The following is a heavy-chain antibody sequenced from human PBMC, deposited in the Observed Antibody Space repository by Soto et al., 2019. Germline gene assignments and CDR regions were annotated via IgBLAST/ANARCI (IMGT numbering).Heavy chain of an antibody. J-gene: IGHJ4*02. CDR3: ASCRVGDSGYEGWGFDY. CDR1: GGSISSYY. CDR2: IYYSGST. D-gene: IGHD5-12*01. V-gene: IGHV4-59*01. Sequence: QVQLQESGPGLVKPSETLSLTCTVSGGSISSYYWSWIRQPPGKGLEWIGYIYYSGSTNYNPSLKSRVTISVDTSKTPFSLKLSSVTAADTAVYYCASCRVGDSGYEGWGFDYWGQGTLVTVSS.